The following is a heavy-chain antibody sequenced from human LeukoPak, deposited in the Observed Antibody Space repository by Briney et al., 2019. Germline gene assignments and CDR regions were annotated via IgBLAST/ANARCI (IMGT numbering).Heavy chain of an antibody. Sequence: PGGSLRLSCAASGFTVSSNYMSWVRQAPGKGLEWVSVIYSGGSTYYADSMQGRFTISRDNSKNTLYLQMNSLRAEDTAVYYCASGSGSYRTPYYYMDVWGTGTTVTVSS. J-gene: IGHJ6*03. CDR1: GFTVSSNY. CDR3: ASGSGSYRTPYYYMDV. D-gene: IGHD3-10*01. V-gene: IGHV3-53*01. CDR2: IYSGGST.